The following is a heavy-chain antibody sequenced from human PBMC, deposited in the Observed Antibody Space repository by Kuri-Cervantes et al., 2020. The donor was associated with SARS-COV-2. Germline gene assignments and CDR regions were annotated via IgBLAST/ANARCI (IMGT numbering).Heavy chain of an antibody. J-gene: IGHJ4*02. Sequence: GGSLRLSCAASGSTFDDYTMHWVRQAPGKGLEWVSLISWDGGSTYYADSVKGRFTISRDNSKNSLYLQMNSLRTEDTALYYCAKDMTPDYGGNVDYWGQGTLVTVSS. CDR1: GSTFDDYT. CDR2: ISWDGGST. CDR3: AKDMTPDYGGNVDY. D-gene: IGHD4-23*01. V-gene: IGHV3-43*01.